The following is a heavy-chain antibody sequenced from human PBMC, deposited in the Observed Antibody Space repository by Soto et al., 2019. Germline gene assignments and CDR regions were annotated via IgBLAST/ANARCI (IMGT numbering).Heavy chain of an antibody. CDR2: ISGSGGST. V-gene: IGHV3-23*01. D-gene: IGHD3-3*01. Sequence: GGSLRLSCAASGFTFSSYAMSWVRQAPGKGLEWVSAISGSGGSTYYADSVKGRFTISRDNSKNTLYLQMNSLRAEDTAVYYCAKKQTIFGVVTPGAAFDIWGQGTMVTVSS. CDR1: GFTFSSYA. J-gene: IGHJ3*02. CDR3: AKKQTIFGVVTPGAAFDI.